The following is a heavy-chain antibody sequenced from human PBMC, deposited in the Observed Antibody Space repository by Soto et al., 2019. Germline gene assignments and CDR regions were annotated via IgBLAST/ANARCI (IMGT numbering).Heavy chain of an antibody. CDR3: AKDRGRSGSYFNYYYGMDV. Sequence: AGGSLRLSCAASGFTFSSYGMHWVRQAPGKGLEWVAVISYDGSNKYYADSVKGRFTISRDNSKNTLYLQMNSLRAEDTAVYYCAKDRGRSGSYFNYYYGMDVWGQGTTVTVSS. J-gene: IGHJ6*02. CDR1: GFTFSSYG. D-gene: IGHD1-26*01. V-gene: IGHV3-30*18. CDR2: ISYDGSNK.